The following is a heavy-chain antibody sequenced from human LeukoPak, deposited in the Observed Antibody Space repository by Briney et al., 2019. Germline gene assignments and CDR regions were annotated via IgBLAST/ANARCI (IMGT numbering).Heavy chain of an antibody. V-gene: IGHV3-23*01. CDR2: ISNSGGSI. CDR3: AKGGYCSSTSCIFDY. CDR1: GFTFSSSV. J-gene: IGHJ4*02. Sequence: GGSLRLSCAASGFTFSSSVMGWVRQTPGKGLEWVSAISNSGGSINSADSVKGRFTISRDNSKNTLYLQMNGLRAEDTAIYYCAKGGYCSSTSCIFDYWGQGTLVTVSS. D-gene: IGHD2-2*01.